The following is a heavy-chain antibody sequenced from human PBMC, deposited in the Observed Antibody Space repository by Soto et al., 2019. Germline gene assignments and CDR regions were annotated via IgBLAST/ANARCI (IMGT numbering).Heavy chain of an antibody. CDR1: GYTFSTYA. D-gene: IGHD1-1*01. CDR2: LNGGTGQT. V-gene: IGHV1-3*01. CDR3: ARGKGMEENYYYYGMDI. Sequence: QVQVVQSGAEVKKPGASVKVSCKASGYTFSTYAIHWVRQAPGQSLEWMGWLNGGTGQTRYSQRFQDRVTITRDTSASTAYMEVSSLRPEETAVYYCARGKGMEENYYYYGMDIWGQGTTVTVSS. J-gene: IGHJ6*02.